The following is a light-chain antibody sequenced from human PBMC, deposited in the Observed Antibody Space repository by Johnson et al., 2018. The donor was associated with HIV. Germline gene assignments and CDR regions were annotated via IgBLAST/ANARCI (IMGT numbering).Light chain of an antibody. CDR2: ENN. V-gene: IGLV1-51*01. Sequence: QSVLTQPPSVSAAPGQKVTISCSGSSSNIGNNYVSWYQQLPGTAPKLLIYENNKRPSGIPDRFSGSQSGTSATLGITGLQTVDEADNYCGTWDSGLSAGRVFGTGTKVTVL. J-gene: IGLJ1*01. CDR1: SSNIGNNY. CDR3: GTWDSGLSAGRV.